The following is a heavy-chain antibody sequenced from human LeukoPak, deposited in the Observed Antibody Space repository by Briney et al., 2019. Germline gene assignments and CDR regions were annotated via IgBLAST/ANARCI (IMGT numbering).Heavy chain of an antibody. Sequence: ASVKVSCKASGYTFTGYYMHWVRQAPGQGLEWMGWINPNSGGTNYAQKFQGRVTMARDTSISTAYMELSRLRSDDTAVYYCATPEGGGFLDYDSSGYYTPFDYWGQGTLVTVSS. J-gene: IGHJ4*02. CDR3: ATPEGGGFLDYDSSGYYTPFDY. D-gene: IGHD3-22*01. CDR2: INPNSGGT. V-gene: IGHV1-2*02. CDR1: GYTFTGYY.